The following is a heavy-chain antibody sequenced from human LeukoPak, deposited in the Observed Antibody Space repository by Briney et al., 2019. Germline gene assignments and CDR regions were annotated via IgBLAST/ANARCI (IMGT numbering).Heavy chain of an antibody. CDR3: ARDLEGHICYFDY. CDR1: GFTFSSYW. D-gene: IGHD2-21*01. CDR2: IKQDGSEK. J-gene: IGHJ4*02. V-gene: IGHV3-7*01. Sequence: GGSLRLSCAASGFTFSSYWMSWVRQAPGKGLEWVANIKQDGSEKYYVDSVKGRFTISRDNAKNSLYLQMNSLRAEDTAVYYCARDLEGHICYFDYWSQGTLVTVSS.